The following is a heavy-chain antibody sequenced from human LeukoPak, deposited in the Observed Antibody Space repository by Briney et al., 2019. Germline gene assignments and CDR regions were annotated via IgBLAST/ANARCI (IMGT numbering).Heavy chain of an antibody. CDR1: GFTFSDYY. CDR3: ARDQYYDSSGYYGY. J-gene: IGHJ4*02. V-gene: IGHV3-11*01. CDR2: ISSSGSTI. D-gene: IGHD3-22*01. Sequence: GGSLRLSCAASGFTFSDYYMSWIRQAPGKGLEGVSYISSSGSTIYYADSVKGRFTISRDNAKNSLYLQMNSLRAEDTDVYYCARDQYYDSSGYYGYWGQGTLVTVSS.